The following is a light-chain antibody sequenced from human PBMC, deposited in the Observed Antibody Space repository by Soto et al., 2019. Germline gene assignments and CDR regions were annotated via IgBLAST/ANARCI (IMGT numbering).Light chain of an antibody. CDR2: GAS. Sequence: EVVMTQSPATLSVSPGARATLSCRASQSVSSNLAWYQQKHGQAPRLLIYGASTRATGIPARFSGSGSGTDCTRIISSLQSEDFAFYYCELYDNWPPITFGQGTRLAIK. J-gene: IGKJ5*01. CDR1: QSVSSN. V-gene: IGKV3-15*01. CDR3: ELYDNWPPIT.